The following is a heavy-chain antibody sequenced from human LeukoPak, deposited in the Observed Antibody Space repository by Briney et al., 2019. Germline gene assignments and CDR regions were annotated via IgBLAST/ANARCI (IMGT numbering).Heavy chain of an antibody. D-gene: IGHD3-22*01. Sequence: SETLSLTCTVSGVSISTYYWTWMRQPPGKRLEWIGYIYYSGSTNYNPSLKSRVTMSVDTSKNQFSLNLDSVTAADTAVYYCARDYDSSGYYWSWGQGTLVTVSS. CDR1: GVSISTYY. CDR2: IYYSGST. CDR3: ARDYDSSGYYWS. J-gene: IGHJ4*02. V-gene: IGHV4-59*01.